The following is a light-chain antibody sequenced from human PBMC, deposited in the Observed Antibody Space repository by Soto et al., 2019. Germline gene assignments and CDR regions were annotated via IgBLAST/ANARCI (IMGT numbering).Light chain of an antibody. CDR3: QQYTLSPHA. V-gene: IGKV3-20*01. J-gene: IGKJ2*01. Sequence: EIVLTQSPGTLSLSPGERATLSCRASHTISSSYLAWYQQKPGQAPRLLMYGISRRATGIPDRFSGSGSGTDFTLTITRLEPEDLAVYYCQQYTLSPHAFGQGTKLEI. CDR2: GIS. CDR1: HTISSSY.